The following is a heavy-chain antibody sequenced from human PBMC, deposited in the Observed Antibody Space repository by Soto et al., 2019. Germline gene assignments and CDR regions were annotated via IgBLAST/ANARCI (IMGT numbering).Heavy chain of an antibody. V-gene: IGHV1-2*04. CDR1: GYTFTGYY. Sequence: QVQLVQSGAEVKKPGASVKVSCKASGYTFTGYYMHWVRQAPGQGLEWMGWINPNSGGTNYAQKFQGWVTMTWDTSISTAYMELSRLRSDDTAAYYCARDRGYSSSWDLDYWGQGTLVTVSS. J-gene: IGHJ4*02. D-gene: IGHD6-13*01. CDR3: ARDRGYSSSWDLDY. CDR2: INPNSGGT.